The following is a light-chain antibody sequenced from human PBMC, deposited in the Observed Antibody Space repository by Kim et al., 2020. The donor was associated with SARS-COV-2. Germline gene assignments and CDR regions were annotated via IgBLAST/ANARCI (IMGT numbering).Light chain of an antibody. CDR1: SSNIGNCY. J-gene: IGLJ2*01. V-gene: IGLV1-51*01. CDR3: GAWDTSLSIVV. CDR2: DNH. Sequence: GQKVTISCSGSSSNIGNCYVSWYQQLPGTAPRLLIYDNHERPSGIPDRFSGSKSGTTATLGITGLQTRDEADYYCGAWDTSLSIVVFGGGTKVTVL.